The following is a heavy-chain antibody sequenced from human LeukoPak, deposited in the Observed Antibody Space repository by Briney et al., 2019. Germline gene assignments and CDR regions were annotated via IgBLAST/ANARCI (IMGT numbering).Heavy chain of an antibody. CDR3: ARPIDGADAYDV. Sequence: GESLKISCKGSGYSFTSYLIGWVRPMPGKGLEWMGIIYPRDSDTRCSPSFQGQVTISADKSITTAYLQWSSLKASDTAMYYCARPIDGADAYDVWGQGTKVTVSS. V-gene: IGHV5-51*01. D-gene: IGHD5-24*01. J-gene: IGHJ3*01. CDR1: GYSFTSYL. CDR2: IYPRDSDT.